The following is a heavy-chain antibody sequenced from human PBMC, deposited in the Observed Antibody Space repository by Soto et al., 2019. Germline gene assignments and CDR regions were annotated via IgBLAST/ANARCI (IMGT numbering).Heavy chain of an antibody. J-gene: IGHJ4*02. V-gene: IGHV3-23*01. Sequence: PGGSLRLSCAASGFTFSSYAMSWVRQAPGKGLEWVSAISGSGGSTYYADSVKGRFTISRDNSKNTLYLQMNSLRAEDTAVYYCAKSSGYYYDSSGYCDYWGQGTLVTVSS. CDR3: AKSSGYYYDSSGYCDY. D-gene: IGHD3-22*01. CDR1: GFTFSSYA. CDR2: ISGSGGST.